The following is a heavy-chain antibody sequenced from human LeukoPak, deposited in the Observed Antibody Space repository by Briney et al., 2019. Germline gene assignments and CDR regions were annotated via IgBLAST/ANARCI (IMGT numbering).Heavy chain of an antibody. J-gene: IGHJ1*01. D-gene: IGHD3-22*01. CDR1: GASISSSY. CDR3: ARDQTYYVSSGYYYVTYLQH. CDR2: ISTGGST. Sequence: PSETLSLTCSVSGASISSSYFTWIRQPAGEGLEWIGRISTGGSTTYNPSFKSRVTMSVDTSKNQFSLTLTSVTAADTAVYYCARDQTYYVSSGYYYVTYLQHWGQGILVTVSS. V-gene: IGHV4-4*07.